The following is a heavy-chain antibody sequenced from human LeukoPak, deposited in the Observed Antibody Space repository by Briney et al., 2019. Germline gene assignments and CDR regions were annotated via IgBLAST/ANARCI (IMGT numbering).Heavy chain of an antibody. V-gene: IGHV1-69*04. CDR3: ARHSYESYFDY. J-gene: IGHJ4*02. D-gene: IGHD5-18*01. CDR2: IIPILGIA. Sequence: ASVKVSCKASGGTFSSYAISWVRQAPGQGLEWMGRIIPILGIANYTQKFQGRVTITADKSTSTAYMELSSLRSEDTAVYYCARHSYESYFDYWGQGTLVTVSS. CDR1: GGTFSSYA.